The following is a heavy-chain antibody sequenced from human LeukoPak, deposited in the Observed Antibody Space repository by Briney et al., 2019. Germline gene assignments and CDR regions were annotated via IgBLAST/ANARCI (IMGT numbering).Heavy chain of an antibody. CDR3: ARCTATSSTSCYAVDY. V-gene: IGHV3-21*01. CDR2: ISSNSSYI. D-gene: IGHD2-2*01. J-gene: IGHJ4*02. Sequence: GGSLRLSCAASGFTFSSYSMNWVRQAPGKGLEWVSSISSNSSYIYYADSVKGRFTISRDNAKNSLYLQMNSLRDEDTAVYYCARCTATSSTSCYAVDYWGQGTLVTVSS. CDR1: GFTFSSYS.